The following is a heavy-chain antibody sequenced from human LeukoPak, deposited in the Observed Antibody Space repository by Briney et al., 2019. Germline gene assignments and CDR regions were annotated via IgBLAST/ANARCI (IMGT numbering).Heavy chain of an antibody. CDR3: VRDLMGSGSTTAYLHH. CDR1: GYTFSDYS. V-gene: IGHV3-21*01. J-gene: IGHJ1*01. D-gene: IGHD1-1*01. Sequence: PGGSLRLSCAASGYTFSDYSMNWVRQAPGKGLEWVSSISRSSRHVYYAGSVKGLFTISRDNAKNSLYLQMNSLRAEDMAVYFCVRDLMGSGSTTAYLHHWGQGTLVTVSS. CDR2: ISRSSRHV.